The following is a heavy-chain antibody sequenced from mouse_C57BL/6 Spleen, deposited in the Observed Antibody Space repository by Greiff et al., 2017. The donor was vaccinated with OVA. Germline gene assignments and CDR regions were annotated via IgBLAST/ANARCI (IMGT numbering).Heavy chain of an antibody. CDR1: GFTFSDYG. CDR2: ISSGSSTI. J-gene: IGHJ4*01. V-gene: IGHV5-17*01. CDR3: ARRVYDAMDY. Sequence: EVQLVESGGGLVKPGGSLKLSCAASGFTFSDYGMHWVRQAPEKGLEWVAYISSGSSTINYADTVKGRITISRDNAKNTLFLQMTSLRSEDTAMYYCARRVYDAMDYWGQGTSVTVSS.